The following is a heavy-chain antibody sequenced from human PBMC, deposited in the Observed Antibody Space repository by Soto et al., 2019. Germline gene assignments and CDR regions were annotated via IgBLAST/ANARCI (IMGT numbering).Heavy chain of an antibody. D-gene: IGHD6-13*01. CDR1: GGSISSSSYY. V-gene: IGHV4-39*07. CDR2: IYYSGST. J-gene: IGHJ6*02. CDR3: ARDLGLSRMGFRQLVQNYYYGMDV. Sequence: SETLSLTCTVSGGSISSSSYYWGWIRQPPGKGLEWIGSIYYSGSTYYNPSLKSRVTISVDTSKNQFSLKLSSVTAADTAVYYCARDLGLSRMGFRQLVQNYYYGMDVWGQGTTVTVSS.